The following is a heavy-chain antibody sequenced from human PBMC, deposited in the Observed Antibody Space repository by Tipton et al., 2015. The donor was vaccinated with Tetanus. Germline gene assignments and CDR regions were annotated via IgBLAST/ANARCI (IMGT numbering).Heavy chain of an antibody. CDR1: GGSFSAYY. D-gene: IGHD3-16*01. CDR2: INHSGST. CDR3: ARGLPRAPSYLDY. J-gene: IGHJ4*02. Sequence: TLSLTCAVYGGSFSAYYWSWIRQSPGKGLEWIGEINHSGSTTYSPSLTSRVRIAVDTSKNQFSLSLTSVTAADTAVYFRARGLPRAPSYLDYWGQGKQVTVSS. V-gene: IGHV4-34*09.